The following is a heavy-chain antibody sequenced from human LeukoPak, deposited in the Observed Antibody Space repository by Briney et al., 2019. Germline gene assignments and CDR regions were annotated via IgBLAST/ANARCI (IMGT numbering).Heavy chain of an antibody. CDR2: IYYSGST. V-gene: IGHV4-39*01. J-gene: IGHJ4*02. CDR1: GGSISSSSYC. CDR3: ARTKLGYSYRYFDY. Sequence: SETLSLTCTVSGGSISSSSYCWGWIRQPPGKGLEWIGSIYYSGSTYYNPSLKSRVTISVDTSKNQFSLKLSSVTAADTAVYYCARTKLGYSYRYFDYWGQGTLVTVSS. D-gene: IGHD5-18*01.